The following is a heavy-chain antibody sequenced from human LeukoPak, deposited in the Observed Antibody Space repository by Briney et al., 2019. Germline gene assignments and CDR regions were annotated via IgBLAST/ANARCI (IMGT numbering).Heavy chain of an antibody. D-gene: IGHD6-19*01. CDR2: ISSSGSTI. V-gene: IGHV3-48*03. J-gene: IGHJ4*02. CDR1: GFTFSGYE. Sequence: GGSLRLSCAASGFTFSGYEMNWVRQAPGKGLEWVSYISSSGSTIYYADSVKGRFTISRDNAKNSLYLQMNSLRAEDTAVYYCARSSGWYWYFDYWGQGTLVTVSS. CDR3: ARSSGWYWYFDY.